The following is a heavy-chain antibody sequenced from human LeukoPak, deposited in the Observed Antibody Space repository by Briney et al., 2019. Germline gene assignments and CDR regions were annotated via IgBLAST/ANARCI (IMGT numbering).Heavy chain of an antibody. CDR1: GGSISSSSYY. Sequence: SETLSLTCTVSGGSISSSSYYWGRIRQPPGKGLEWIGSIYYSGSTYHNPSLKSRVTISVDTSKNQFSLKLSSVTAADTAVYYCARGVRYYDILTGYSYYFDYWGQGTLVTVSS. V-gene: IGHV4-39*01. D-gene: IGHD3-9*01. CDR2: IYYSGST. J-gene: IGHJ4*02. CDR3: ARGVRYYDILTGYSYYFDY.